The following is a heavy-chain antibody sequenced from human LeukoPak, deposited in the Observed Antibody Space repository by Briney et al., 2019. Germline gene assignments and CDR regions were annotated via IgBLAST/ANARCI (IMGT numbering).Heavy chain of an antibody. D-gene: IGHD5-18*01. J-gene: IGHJ4*02. V-gene: IGHV3-23*01. CDR3: AKEGRKTGNTYGYEFDS. Sequence: GGSLRLSCAASGFTFSSYAMSLVRRAPGKGLEWVSAGSSSGGSTNYADYVKGQFTISRDNSKNTVYSHMNNLRAEGTAVYYCAKEGRKTGNTYGYEFDSWGQGTLVTVSS. CDR1: GFTFSSYA. CDR2: GSSSGGST.